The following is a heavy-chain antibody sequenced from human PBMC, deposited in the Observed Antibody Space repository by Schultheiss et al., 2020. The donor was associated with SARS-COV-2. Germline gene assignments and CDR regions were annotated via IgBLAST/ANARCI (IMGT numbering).Heavy chain of an antibody. Sequence: SETLSLTCAVYGGSFSGYYWSWIRQPPGKGLEWIGEINHSGSTNYNPSLKSRVTISVDTSKNQFSLKLSSVTAADTAVYYCARDYGDYEKADYWGQGTLVTVSS. CDR1: GGSFSGYY. CDR3: ARDYGDYEKADY. V-gene: IGHV4-34*01. J-gene: IGHJ4*02. D-gene: IGHD4-17*01. CDR2: INHSGST.